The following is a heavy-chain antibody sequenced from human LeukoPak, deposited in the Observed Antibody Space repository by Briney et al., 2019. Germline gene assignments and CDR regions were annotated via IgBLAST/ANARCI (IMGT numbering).Heavy chain of an antibody. V-gene: IGHV4-39*01. CDR1: GGSVSSGSYY. J-gene: IGHJ5*02. CDR2: IYYSGST. D-gene: IGHD7-27*01. Sequence: PSETLSLTCTVSGGSVSSGSYYWSWIRQPPGKGLEWIGNIYYSGSTYYNPSLKSRVTISVDTSKNQFSLKLSSVTTADTAVYYCARLWGFDPWGQGTLVTVSS. CDR3: ARLWGFDP.